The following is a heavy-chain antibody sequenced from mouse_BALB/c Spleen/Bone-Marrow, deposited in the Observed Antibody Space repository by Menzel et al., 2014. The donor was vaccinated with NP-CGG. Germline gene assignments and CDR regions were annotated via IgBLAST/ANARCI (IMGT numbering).Heavy chain of an antibody. CDR3: AKRSYSYAMDY. D-gene: IGHD2-12*01. CDR1: GFSLTSYG. Sequence: VKLVESGPGLVSPSQGLSITCTVSGFSLTSYGVSWVRQPPGKGLEWLGVIWGDGSTNYHSALISRLSISKDNSKSQVFLKLNCLQTDDTATYYCAKRSYSYAMDYWGQGTSVTVSS. V-gene: IGHV2-3*01. J-gene: IGHJ4*01. CDR2: IWGDGST.